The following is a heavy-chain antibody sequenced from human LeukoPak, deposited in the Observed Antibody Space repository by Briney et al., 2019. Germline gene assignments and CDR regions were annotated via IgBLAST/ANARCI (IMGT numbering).Heavy chain of an antibody. CDR1: GFTFSSYG. D-gene: IGHD2-2*01. CDR2: IRYDGSNK. V-gene: IGHV3-30*02. Sequence: GGSLRLSCAASGFTFSSYGMHWVRQAPGKGLEWVAFIRYDGSNKYYADSVKGRFTISRDNSKNTLYLQMNSLRAEDTAVYYCAKGKGDIVVVPAAQKGDAFDIWGQGTMVTVSS. CDR3: AKGKGDIVVVPAAQKGDAFDI. J-gene: IGHJ3*02.